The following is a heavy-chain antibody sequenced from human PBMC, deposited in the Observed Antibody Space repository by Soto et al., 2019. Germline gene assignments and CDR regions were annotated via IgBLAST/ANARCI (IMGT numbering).Heavy chain of an antibody. D-gene: IGHD3-3*01. V-gene: IGHV4-34*01. Sequence: SETLSLTCAVYGGSFSGYYWSWIRQPPGKGLEWIGEINHSGSTSYNPSLKSRVTISVDTSKNQFSLKLSSVTAADTAVYYCVRVLEWSEGFDYWGHGTLVTVSS. CDR3: VRVLEWSEGFDY. CDR2: INHSGST. CDR1: GGSFSGYY. J-gene: IGHJ4*01.